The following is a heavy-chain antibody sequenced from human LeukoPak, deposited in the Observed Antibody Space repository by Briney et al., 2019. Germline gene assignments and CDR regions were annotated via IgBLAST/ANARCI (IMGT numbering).Heavy chain of an antibody. CDR1: GYTFTSYG. D-gene: IGHD3-22*01. V-gene: IGHV1-18*01. CDR3: ARDLKDYDGSGYYLY. Sequence: ASVKVSCKASGYTFTSYGISWVRQAPGQGLEWMGWISGYNGNTHYAEKLQGRVTMTTDTSTSTSYMELRSLRSDDTAVYYCARDLKDYDGSGYYLYWGQGTLVTVSS. J-gene: IGHJ4*02. CDR2: ISGYNGNT.